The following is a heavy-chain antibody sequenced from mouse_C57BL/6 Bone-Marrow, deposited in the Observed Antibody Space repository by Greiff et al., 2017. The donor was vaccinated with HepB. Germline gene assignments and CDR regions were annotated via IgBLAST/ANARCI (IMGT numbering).Heavy chain of an antibody. D-gene: IGHD2-14*01. CDR1: GFTFSSYG. J-gene: IGHJ3*01. CDR2: ISSGGSYT. CDR3: ARLREYDPFAY. V-gene: IGHV5-6*01. Sequence: EVHLVESGGDLVKPGGSLKLSCAASGFTFSSYGMSWVRQTPDKRLEWVATISSGGSYTYYPDSVKGRFTISRDNAKNTLYLQMSSLKSEDTAMYYCARLREYDPFAYWGQGTLVTVSA.